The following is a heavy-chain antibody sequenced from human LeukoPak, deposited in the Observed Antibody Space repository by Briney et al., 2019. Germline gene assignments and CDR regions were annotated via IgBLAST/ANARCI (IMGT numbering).Heavy chain of an antibody. Sequence: GGSLRLSCAASGFTFSTNRMDWVRQAPGKGLEWVSSISGSSYIFYADSVKGRFTISRDNAKNSLYLQMNSLRAEDTAVYYCAGSIYDSGSYYWYFDLWGRGTLVTVSS. J-gene: IGHJ2*01. CDR2: ISGSSYI. CDR1: GFTFSTNR. CDR3: AGSIYDSGSYYWYFDL. V-gene: IGHV3-21*01. D-gene: IGHD3-10*01.